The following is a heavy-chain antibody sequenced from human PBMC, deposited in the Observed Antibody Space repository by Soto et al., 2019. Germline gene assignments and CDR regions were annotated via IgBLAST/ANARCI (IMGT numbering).Heavy chain of an antibody. D-gene: IGHD6-19*01. CDR3: ARHYSSGSRNWFDP. V-gene: IGHV4-39*01. CDR2: IYYSGST. Sequence: SETLSLTCSVSGGSINSSSYFWGWVRQPPGKGLEWIGSIYYSGSTYYNPSLRSRVTISVDTSKNQFSLKLSSVTAADTAVFYCARHYSSGSRNWFDPWGQGTLVTV. J-gene: IGHJ5*02. CDR1: GGSINSSSYF.